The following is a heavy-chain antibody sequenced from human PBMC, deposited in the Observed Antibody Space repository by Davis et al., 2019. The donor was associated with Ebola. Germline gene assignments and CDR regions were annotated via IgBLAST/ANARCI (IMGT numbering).Heavy chain of an antibody. Sequence: GESLKISCKGSGYTFTDYWIDWVRQMPGKGLEWMGLIYPADSDTRYSPSFQGQVTISADKSISTAYLQWSRLKASDTAMYYCASGVVRYYFDYWGQGTLVTVSS. CDR3: ASGVVRYYFDY. CDR1: GYTFTDYW. D-gene: IGHD3-16*01. CDR2: IYPADSDT. V-gene: IGHV5-51*01. J-gene: IGHJ4*02.